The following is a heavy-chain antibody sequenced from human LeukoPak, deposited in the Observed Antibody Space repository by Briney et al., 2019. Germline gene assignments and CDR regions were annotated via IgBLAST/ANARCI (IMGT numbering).Heavy chain of an antibody. D-gene: IGHD2-2*01. CDR1: GGTFSSYA. CDR3: AIAGVVPAAYNWFDP. J-gene: IGHJ5*02. V-gene: IGHV1-69*01. CDR2: IIPIFGTA. Sequence: GSSEKVSCKASGGTFSSYAISWVRQAPGQGLEWMGGIIPIFGTANYAQKFQGRVTITADESTSTAYMELSSLRSEDTAVYYCAIAGVVPAAYNWFDPWGQGTLVTVSS.